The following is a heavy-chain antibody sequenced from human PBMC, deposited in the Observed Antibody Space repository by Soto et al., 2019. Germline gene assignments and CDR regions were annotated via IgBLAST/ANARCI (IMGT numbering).Heavy chain of an antibody. D-gene: IGHD3-10*01. CDR3: ARDIPYSYGEFDY. Sequence: EVQLVESGGGLVQPGGSLRLSCAASGFTFSSYSMNWVRQAPGKGLEWVSYISSSSSNIYYADSVKGRFTISRDNAKNSLYLQMNGLRAEDTAVYYCARDIPYSYGEFDYWGQGTLVTVSS. CDR1: GFTFSSYS. V-gene: IGHV3-48*01. CDR2: ISSSSSNI. J-gene: IGHJ4*02.